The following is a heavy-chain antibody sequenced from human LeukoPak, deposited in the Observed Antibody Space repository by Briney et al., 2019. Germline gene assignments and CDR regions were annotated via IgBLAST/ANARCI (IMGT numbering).Heavy chain of an antibody. CDR3: AKYQKVLPGVIDY. D-gene: IGHD7-27*01. V-gene: IGHV3-23*01. Sequence: GGSLRLSCAASGFTFSSYAMSWVRQAPGKGLEWVSGISGSGGSTDYADSVKGRFTISRDNAKNTLYLQMNSLRAEDTAVYYCAKYQKVLPGVIDYWGQGTLVPVSS. CDR2: ISGSGGST. J-gene: IGHJ4*02. CDR1: GFTFSSYA.